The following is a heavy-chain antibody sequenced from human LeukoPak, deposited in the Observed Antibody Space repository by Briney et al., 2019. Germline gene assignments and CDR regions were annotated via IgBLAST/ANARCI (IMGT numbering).Heavy chain of an antibody. D-gene: IGHD2-2*01. CDR1: GFTFSSYG. V-gene: IGHV3-33*01. CDR3: VRDWPCSSTSWGGAHDAFDI. CDR2: IWYDGSNK. Sequence: TGGSLRLSCAASGFTFSSYGMHWVRQAPGKGLGWVAVIWYDGSNKYYADSVKGRFTISRDNSKNTLYLQMNSLRAEDTAVYYCVRDWPCSSTSWGGAHDAFDIWGQGTMVTVSS. J-gene: IGHJ3*02.